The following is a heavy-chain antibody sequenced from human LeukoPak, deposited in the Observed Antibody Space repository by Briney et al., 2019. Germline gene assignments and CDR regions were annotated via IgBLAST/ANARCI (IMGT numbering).Heavy chain of an antibody. Sequence: GGSLRLSCAASGFTFSNYSMNWVRQAPGKGLEWVSYISTRSGTVYYTDSVKGRFTISRDNAKNSLYLQMNSLRDEDTAVYYCARDRGGYEFFDSWGQGILVTVSS. J-gene: IGHJ4*02. D-gene: IGHD5-12*01. CDR1: GFTFSNYS. CDR2: ISTRSGTV. V-gene: IGHV3-48*02. CDR3: ARDRGGYEFFDS.